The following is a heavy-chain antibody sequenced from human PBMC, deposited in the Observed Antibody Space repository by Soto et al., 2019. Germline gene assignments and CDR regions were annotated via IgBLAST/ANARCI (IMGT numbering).Heavy chain of an antibody. Sequence: GGSLRLSCAASGFTFSSYAMGWVRQAPGKGLEWVSGISAGGATTYYADSLKGRFTISRDNSKNTLYLQMNSLRAEDTAVYYCAKDDYSNYPPGMDVWGQGTTVTVSS. CDR1: GFTFSSYA. CDR3: AKDDYSNYPPGMDV. J-gene: IGHJ6*02. CDR2: ISAGGATT. D-gene: IGHD4-4*01. V-gene: IGHV3-23*01.